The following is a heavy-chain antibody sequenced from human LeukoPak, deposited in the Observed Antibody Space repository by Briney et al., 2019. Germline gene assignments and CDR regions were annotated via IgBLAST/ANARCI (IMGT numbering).Heavy chain of an antibody. CDR2: IYCGGST. CDR1: GFTVSRNY. D-gene: IGHD3-22*01. J-gene: IGHJ4*02. V-gene: IGHV3-66*01. Sequence: GGSLRLSCAASGFTVSRNYMSWVRQAPGKGLEWVSVIYCGGSTYYADSVKGRFTISRDNSMNTLYLQMNSLRAEDTAVYYCAREGDYYDSSGYCCYFDYWGQGTLGTVSS. CDR3: AREGDYYDSSGYCCYFDY.